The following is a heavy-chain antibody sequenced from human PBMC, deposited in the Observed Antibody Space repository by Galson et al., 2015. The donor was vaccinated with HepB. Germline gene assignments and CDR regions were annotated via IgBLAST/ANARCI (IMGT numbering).Heavy chain of an antibody. J-gene: IGHJ5*02. CDR1: GFTVSSNY. V-gene: IGHV3-53*01. CDR2: IYSGGST. D-gene: IGHD5-12*01. Sequence: SLRLSCAASGFTVSSNYMSWVRQAPGKGLEWVSVIYSGGSTYYADSVKGRFTISRDNSKNTLYLQMNSLRAEDTAVYYCARVRGYDEGSYWFDPWGQGTLVTVSS. CDR3: ARVRGYDEGSYWFDP.